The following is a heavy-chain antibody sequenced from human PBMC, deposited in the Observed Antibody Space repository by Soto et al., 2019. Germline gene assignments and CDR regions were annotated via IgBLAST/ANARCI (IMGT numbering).Heavy chain of an antibody. V-gene: IGHV1-18*01. CDR1: GYTFTSYG. CDR2: ISAYNGNT. D-gene: IGHD6-19*01. Sequence: QVQLVQSGAEVKKPGASVKVSCKASGYTFTSYGISWVRQAPGQGLEWMGWISAYNGNTNYAQKLQGRVTMTTDTSTSTAYRELRGLRSDDTAVYYCARDFGFDSGWIYFDYWGQGTLVTVSS. J-gene: IGHJ4*02. CDR3: ARDFGFDSGWIYFDY.